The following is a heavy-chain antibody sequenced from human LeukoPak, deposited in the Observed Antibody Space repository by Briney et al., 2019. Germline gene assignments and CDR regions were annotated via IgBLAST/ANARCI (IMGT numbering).Heavy chain of an antibody. Sequence: PGGSLRLSCAASGFTFSSYSMNWVRQAPGKGLEWVSYISSSSSTIYYADSVKGRFTISRDNAKNSLYLHMNSLRAEDTAVYYCARRLSGSGYWGQGTLVTVSS. V-gene: IGHV3-48*01. CDR3: ARRLSGSGY. J-gene: IGHJ4*02. CDR2: ISSSSSTI. D-gene: IGHD3-10*01. CDR1: GFTFSSYS.